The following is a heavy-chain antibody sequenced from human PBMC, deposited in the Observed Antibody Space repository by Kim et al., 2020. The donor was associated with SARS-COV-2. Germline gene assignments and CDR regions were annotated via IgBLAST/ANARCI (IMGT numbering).Heavy chain of an antibody. CDR1: GVTLRRAG. D-gene: IGHD6-6*01. V-gene: IGHV3-21*01. Sequence: GGSLRLSCASSGVTLRRAGMNWVCQAPGKGLEWVSSISSSSSYIYYADSVKGRFTISRDNAKNSLYLQMNSLRAEDTAVYYCAREIAARLEGYYYGMDVWGQGTTVTVSS. J-gene: IGHJ6*02. CDR3: AREIAARLEGYYYGMDV. CDR2: ISSSSSYI.